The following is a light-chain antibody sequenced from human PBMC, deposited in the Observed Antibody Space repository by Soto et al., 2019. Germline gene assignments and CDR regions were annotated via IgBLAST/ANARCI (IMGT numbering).Light chain of an antibody. CDR2: EVS. Sequence: QSVLTQPASVSESPGQSITISCTGTRTDVGGYNFVSWYQQHPGKAPKLIIYEVSNRPSGVSNRFSGSKSDNTASLTISGLQAEDEADYYCCSYVSSKTYVFGTGTKVTVL. CDR1: RTDVGGYNF. V-gene: IGLV2-14*01. J-gene: IGLJ1*01. CDR3: CSYVSSKTYV.